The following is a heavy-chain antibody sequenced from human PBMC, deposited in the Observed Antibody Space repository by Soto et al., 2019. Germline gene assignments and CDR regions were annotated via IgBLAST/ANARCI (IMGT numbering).Heavy chain of an antibody. CDR3: AHKGGRGAGMDL. CDR2: IYWDDDK. V-gene: IGHV2-5*02. J-gene: IGHJ6*02. Sequence: SGPTLVNPTQTLTLTCTLSGFSVSTSGVGVAWIRQPPGKALEWLALIYWDDDKRYSPFLQSRVTITKDTSKNQVVLTMTNMDPVDTATYYCAHKGGRGAGMDLWGQGTTVTVSS. CDR1: GFSVSTSGVG. D-gene: IGHD2-15*01.